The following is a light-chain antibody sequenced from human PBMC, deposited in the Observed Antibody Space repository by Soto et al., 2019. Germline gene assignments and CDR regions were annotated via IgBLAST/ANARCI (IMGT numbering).Light chain of an antibody. V-gene: IGLV1-44*01. CDR2: SNN. Sequence: QSVLTQPPSASGTPGQRVTISCSGSSFNIGSNSVNWYQQLPGAAPKLLIYSNNQRPSGVPDRFSGSKSGTSASLAISGLQSEDEADYYCAAWDDRLTGHVVFGGGTNLTVL. J-gene: IGLJ2*01. CDR1: SFNIGSNS. CDR3: AAWDDRLTGHVV.